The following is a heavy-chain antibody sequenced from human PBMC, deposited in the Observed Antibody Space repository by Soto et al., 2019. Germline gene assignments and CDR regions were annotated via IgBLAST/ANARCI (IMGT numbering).Heavy chain of an antibody. CDR2: IFWAADK. Sequence: QITLKESGPTLLKPTQTLTLTCSCSGFSLTTTGVGGGWHRQPPGTALEWLALIFWAADKPYSPSLKSRLTITKDTPKNQVVLTMTNMDPVDTATYYCAHRPLGFATRFAPWGQGTLVTVS. J-gene: IGHJ5*02. V-gene: IGHV2-5*02. D-gene: IGHD2-15*01. CDR1: GFSLTTTGVG. CDR3: AHRPLGFATRFAP.